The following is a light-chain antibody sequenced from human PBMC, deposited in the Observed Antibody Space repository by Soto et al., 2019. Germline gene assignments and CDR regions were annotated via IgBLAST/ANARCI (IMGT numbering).Light chain of an antibody. Sequence: EIVLTQSPGTLSLSPGERATLSCRASQSVSSNLAWYQQKPGQSPRLLIYAASDRATGVPARFSGSGSGTEFTLTINSLQSEDFAVYYCQQYAQRWTFGQGTKVNIK. J-gene: IGKJ1*01. CDR2: AAS. V-gene: IGKV3-15*01. CDR3: QQYAQRWT. CDR1: QSVSSN.